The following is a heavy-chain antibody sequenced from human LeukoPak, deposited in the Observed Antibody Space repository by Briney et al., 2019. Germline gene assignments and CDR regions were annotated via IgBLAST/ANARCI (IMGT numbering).Heavy chain of an antibody. CDR3: ARDYDSGTYYINH. J-gene: IGHJ4*02. CDR2: IRFDGSNK. D-gene: IGHD3-10*01. CDR1: GYTFSTYG. V-gene: IGHV3-30*02. Sequence: GGSLRLSCAASGYTFSTYGMHWVRQAPGKVLEWVAFIRFDGSNKYYTDSVQGRFTISRDNSKNIVDLQMNSLRAEDTAVYYCARDYDSGTYYINHWGQGTLVTVSS.